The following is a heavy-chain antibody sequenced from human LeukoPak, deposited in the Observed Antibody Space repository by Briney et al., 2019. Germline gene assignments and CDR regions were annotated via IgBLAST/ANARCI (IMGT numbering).Heavy chain of an antibody. CDR1: GGSISSYY. CDR2: IYISGST. D-gene: IGHD6-13*01. V-gene: IGHV4-4*07. Sequence: KPSETLSLTCTVSGGSISSYYWSWIRQPAGKGLEWIGRIYISGSTNYNPSLKSRVTMSVDTSKNQFSLKLSSVTAADTAVYYCARDLSSWSLFSQYYYYYMDVWGKGTTVTVSS. J-gene: IGHJ6*03. CDR3: ARDLSSWSLFSQYYYYYMDV.